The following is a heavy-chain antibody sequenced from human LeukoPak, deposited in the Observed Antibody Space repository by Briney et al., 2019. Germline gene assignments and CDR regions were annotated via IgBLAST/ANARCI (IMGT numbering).Heavy chain of an antibody. CDR3: AREACSGSCHSDYFDY. V-gene: IGHV3-7*05. D-gene: IGHD2-15*01. Sequence: GGSLRLSCAASGFTFSNYWMSWVRQAPGKGLEWVANIKEDGSEKYYVDSVKGRFTISRDNAKNSVYLQMNSLRAEDTAVYYCAREACSGSCHSDYFDYWGLGTLVTVSS. J-gene: IGHJ4*02. CDR1: GFTFSNYW. CDR2: IKEDGSEK.